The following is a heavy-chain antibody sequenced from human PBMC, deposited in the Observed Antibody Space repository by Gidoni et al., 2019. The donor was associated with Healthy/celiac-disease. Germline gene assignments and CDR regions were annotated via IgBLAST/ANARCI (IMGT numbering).Heavy chain of an antibody. D-gene: IGHD6-13*01. J-gene: IGHJ4*02. CDR1: GFTFDDYT. Sequence: EVQLVESGGVVVQPGGSLRLSCAASGFTFDDYTMHWVRQAPGKGLEWVSLISWDGGSTYYADSVKGRFTISRDNSKNSLYLQMNSLRTEDTALYYCAKEAYSSLDYWGQGTLVTVSS. V-gene: IGHV3-43*01. CDR3: AKEAYSSLDY. CDR2: ISWDGGST.